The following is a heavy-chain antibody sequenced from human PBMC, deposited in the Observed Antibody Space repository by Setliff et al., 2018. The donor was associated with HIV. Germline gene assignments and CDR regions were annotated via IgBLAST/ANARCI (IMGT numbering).Heavy chain of an antibody. CDR3: ASLLVFPAGGFFDF. J-gene: IGHJ4*01. Sequence: SETLSLTFAVYGGSFSGHFWTWIRQPPGKGLEWIGNINPNGDTNYNYISSMKGRLTLSLDTSKNQFSLTLRSVTAADTAVYYCASLLVFPAGGFFDFWGHGNLVTVSS. CDR2: INPNGDT. D-gene: IGHD5-12*01. V-gene: IGHV4-34*01. CDR1: GGSFSGHF.